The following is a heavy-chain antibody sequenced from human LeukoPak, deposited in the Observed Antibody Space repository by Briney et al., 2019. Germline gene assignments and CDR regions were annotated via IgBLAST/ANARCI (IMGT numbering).Heavy chain of an antibody. Sequence: PSETLSLTCTVPGGSMTYYYWAWIRQPPGKTLEWIGYTYYSGRTDYNPSLKGRVSISVDRSRSSNQFSLTLSSVTAADTAVYYCARVSSVITTSFDYWGQGILVTVSS. CDR2: TYYSGRT. CDR1: GGSMTYYY. J-gene: IGHJ4*02. CDR3: ARVSSVITTSFDY. D-gene: IGHD3-22*01. V-gene: IGHV4-59*01.